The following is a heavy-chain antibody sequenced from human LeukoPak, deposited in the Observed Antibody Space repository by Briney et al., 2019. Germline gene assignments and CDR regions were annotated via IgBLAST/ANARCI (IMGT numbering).Heavy chain of an antibody. J-gene: IGHJ3*02. Sequence: SETLSLTCAVYGGSFSGYYWSWIRQSPGKGLEWIGEINHTGSTNYNPSLESRVIISVDTSKNQFSLKLNSVTAADTAVYYCARGTNWYGYAFDIWGQGIMVTVSS. CDR3: ARGTNWYGYAFDI. CDR2: INHTGST. D-gene: IGHD1-20*01. CDR1: GGSFSGYY. V-gene: IGHV4-34*01.